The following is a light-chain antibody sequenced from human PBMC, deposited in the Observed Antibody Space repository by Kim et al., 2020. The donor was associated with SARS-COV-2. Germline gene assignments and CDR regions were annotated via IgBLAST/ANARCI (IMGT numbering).Light chain of an antibody. Sequence: SSELTQDPAVSVALGQTVRITCQGDSLRRYYATWYQQKPGQAPVLVIYGKNNRPSGIPNRFSGSSSGYTASLTITGAQAEDEADYYCNSRDSSGNRVIFG. J-gene: IGLJ2*01. CDR1: SLRRYY. CDR2: GKN. V-gene: IGLV3-19*01. CDR3: NSRDSSGNRVI.